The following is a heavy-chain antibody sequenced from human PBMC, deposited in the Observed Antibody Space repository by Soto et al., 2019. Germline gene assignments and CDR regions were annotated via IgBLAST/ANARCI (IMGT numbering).Heavy chain of an antibody. D-gene: IGHD3-3*01. Sequence: VQLLESGGGLVQPGGSLRLSCAASGFTFSSYAMSWVRQAPGKGLEWVSAISGSGGSTYYADSVKGRFTISRDNSKNTLYLQMNSLRAEDTAVYYCAKDSYYDFWSGYYTEAFDYWGQGTLVTVSS. V-gene: IGHV3-23*01. J-gene: IGHJ4*02. CDR3: AKDSYYDFWSGYYTEAFDY. CDR1: GFTFSSYA. CDR2: ISGSGGST.